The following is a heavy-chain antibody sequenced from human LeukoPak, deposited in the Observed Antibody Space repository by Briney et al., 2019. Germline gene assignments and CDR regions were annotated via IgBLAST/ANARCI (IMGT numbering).Heavy chain of an antibody. CDR2: IYTSGST. CDR3: ARLPRSFDSKDAFDI. D-gene: IGHD3-9*01. J-gene: IGHJ3*02. V-gene: IGHV4-4*07. CDR1: GGSISNFY. Sequence: SETLSLTCTVSGGSISNFYWSWIRQPAGQALEWIGRIYTSGSTNYNPSLKSRVTVSVDTSKNQFSLKLRSVTAADTAVYYCARLPRSFDSKDAFDIWGQGTMVTVSS.